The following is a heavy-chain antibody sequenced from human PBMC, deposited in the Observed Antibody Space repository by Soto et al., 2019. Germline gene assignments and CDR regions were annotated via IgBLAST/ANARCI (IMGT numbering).Heavy chain of an antibody. V-gene: IGHV3-9*01. Sequence: EVQLVESGGGLVQPGRSLRLSCAASGFTFDDYAMHWVRQAPGKGLEWVSGISWNSGSIGYADSVKGRFTISRDNAKNSLDLQMNSLRAEDTALYYCAKDISAVAGTGSGWFDPWGQGTLVTVSS. CDR1: GFTFDDYA. CDR2: ISWNSGSI. D-gene: IGHD6-19*01. CDR3: AKDISAVAGTGSGWFDP. J-gene: IGHJ5*02.